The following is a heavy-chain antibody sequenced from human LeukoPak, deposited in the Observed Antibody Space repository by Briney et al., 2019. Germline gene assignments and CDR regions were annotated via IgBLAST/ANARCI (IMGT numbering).Heavy chain of an antibody. CDR1: RGTFSSYA. J-gene: IGHJ4*02. D-gene: IGHD2-2*01. Sequence: SVKVSCKPSRGTFSSYAISWVRQAPGPGREWMGGIIPIFGTANYAQKFQGRVTITADESTSTAYMELSSPRSEDTAVYYCARVAQMPRLFDYWGQGTLVTVSS. V-gene: IGHV1-69*13. CDR2: IIPIFGTA. CDR3: ARVAQMPRLFDY.